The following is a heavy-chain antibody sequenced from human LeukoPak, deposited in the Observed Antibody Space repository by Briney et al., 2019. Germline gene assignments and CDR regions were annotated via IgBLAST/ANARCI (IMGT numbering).Heavy chain of an antibody. CDR3: ARGPGHNQGYYDFWSGYPYYFDY. CDR1: GYTFTSYD. V-gene: IGHV1-8*01. Sequence: GASVKVSCKASGYTFTSYDINWVRQATGQGPEWMGWMNPNSGNTGYAQKFQGRVTMTRNTSISTAYMELSSLRSEDTAVYYCARGPGHNQGYYDFWSGYPYYFDYWGQGTLVTVSS. D-gene: IGHD3-3*01. CDR2: MNPNSGNT. J-gene: IGHJ4*02.